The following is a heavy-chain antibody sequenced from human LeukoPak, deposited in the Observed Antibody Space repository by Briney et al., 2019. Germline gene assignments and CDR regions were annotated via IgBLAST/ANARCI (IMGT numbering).Heavy chain of an antibody. D-gene: IGHD5-24*01. Sequence: SETLSLTCTVSGGSISSSSYYWGWIRQPPGKGLEWIGSIYYSGSTYYNPSLKSRVTISVDTSKNQFSLKLSSVTAADTAVYYCARQLSTGEMATQAFDYWGQGTLVTVSS. J-gene: IGHJ4*02. V-gene: IGHV4-39*01. CDR3: ARQLSTGEMATQAFDY. CDR1: GGSISSSSYY. CDR2: IYYSGST.